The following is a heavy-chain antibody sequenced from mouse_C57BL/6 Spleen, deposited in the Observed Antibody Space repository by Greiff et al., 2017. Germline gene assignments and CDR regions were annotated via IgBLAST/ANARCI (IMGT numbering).Heavy chain of an antibody. V-gene: IGHV1-53*01. CDR2: INPSNGGT. Sequence: QVQLQQPGTELVKPGASVKLSCTASGFTFTSYWMHWVKQRPGQGLEWIGNINPSNGGTNYNAKFKSKATVTVDKSSGSAYMQLSSLTSEDSAVDNCARSLGRGPDYWGQGTTLTVSS. D-gene: IGHD4-1*01. J-gene: IGHJ2*01. CDR3: ARSLGRGPDY. CDR1: GFTFTSYW.